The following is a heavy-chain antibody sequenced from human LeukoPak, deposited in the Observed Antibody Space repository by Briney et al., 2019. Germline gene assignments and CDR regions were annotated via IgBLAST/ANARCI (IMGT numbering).Heavy chain of an antibody. CDR2: ISGSGGST. CDR1: GFTFSSYA. CDR3: AKGPVVVPNPELGYFDY. D-gene: IGHD2-15*01. V-gene: IGHV3-23*01. Sequence: GGSLRLSCAASGFTFSSYAMSWVRQAPGKGLEWVSAISGSGGSTYYADSVKGRFTISRDNSKNTLYLQMNSLRAEDTAVYYCAKGPVVVPNPELGYFDYWGQGTLVTVSS. J-gene: IGHJ4*02.